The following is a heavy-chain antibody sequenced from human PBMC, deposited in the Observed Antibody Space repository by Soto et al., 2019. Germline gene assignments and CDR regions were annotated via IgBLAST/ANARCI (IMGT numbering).Heavy chain of an antibody. CDR2: ISYDGSNK. CDR3: AKEGGITMVRGVIMRGRYYYYGMDV. Sequence: PGGSLRLSCAASGFTFSSYGMHWVRQAPGKGLEWVAVISYDGSNKYYADSVKGRFTISRDNSKNTLYLQMNSLRAEDTAVYYCAKEGGITMVRGVIMRGRYYYYGMDVWGQGTTVTVSS. D-gene: IGHD3-10*01. CDR1: GFTFSSYG. V-gene: IGHV3-30*18. J-gene: IGHJ6*02.